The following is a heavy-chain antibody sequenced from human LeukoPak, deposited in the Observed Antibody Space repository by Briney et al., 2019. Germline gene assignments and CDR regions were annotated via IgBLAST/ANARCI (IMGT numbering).Heavy chain of an antibody. CDR3: AKDLPSWNDGNDAFDI. D-gene: IGHD1-1*01. CDR2: IWYDGSNK. Sequence: GGSLRLSCAASGFTFSHYAMHWVRQAPGKGLEWVAVIWYDGSNKYYADSVKGRFTISRDNSKNTLYLQMNSLRAEDTAVYYCAKDLPSWNDGNDAFDIWGQGTMVTVSS. J-gene: IGHJ3*02. CDR1: GFTFSHYA. V-gene: IGHV3-33*06.